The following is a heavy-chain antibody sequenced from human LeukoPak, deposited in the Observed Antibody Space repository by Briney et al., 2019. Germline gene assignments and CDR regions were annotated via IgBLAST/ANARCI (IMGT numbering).Heavy chain of an antibody. D-gene: IGHD4-17*01. Sequence: VASVKVSCKASGYTFTSYAMHWVRQAPGQRLEWMGWINAGNGNTKYSQKFQGRVTMTTDTSTTTAYMELRSLRSDDTAVYYCARGHLNGDNALQLFDYWGQGTLVTVSS. CDR2: INAGNGNT. V-gene: IGHV1-3*01. CDR1: GYTFTSYA. J-gene: IGHJ4*02. CDR3: ARGHLNGDNALQLFDY.